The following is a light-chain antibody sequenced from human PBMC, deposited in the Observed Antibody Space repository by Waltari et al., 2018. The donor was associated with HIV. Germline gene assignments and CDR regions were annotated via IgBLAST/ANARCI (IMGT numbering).Light chain of an antibody. Sequence: DIHMTQSPSSLSASIGDTITISCRAGQGISNYLAWVQLKPGKAPKSLIYGASRLHNGVPSRFSGSGSGTDFTLTINSLQPEDFATYYCQQYKTYPRTFGHGTKVE. CDR1: QGISNY. CDR3: QQYKTYPRT. J-gene: IGKJ1*01. CDR2: GAS. V-gene: IGKV1-16*01.